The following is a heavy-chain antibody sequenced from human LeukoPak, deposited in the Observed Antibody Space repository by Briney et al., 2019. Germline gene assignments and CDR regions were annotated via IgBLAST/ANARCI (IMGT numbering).Heavy chain of an antibody. D-gene: IGHD2-15*01. CDR1: GYTFTDYH. J-gene: IGHJ5*02. V-gene: IGHV1-69*04. CDR3: AREKVVVAGTLRGAGEYWFDP. Sequence: SVKVSCKASGYTFTDYHIHWVRQAPGQGLEWMGRIIPILGIANYAQKFQGRVTITADKSTSTAYMELSSLRSEDTAVYYCAREKVVVAGTLRGAGEYWFDPWGQGTLVTVSS. CDR2: IIPILGIA.